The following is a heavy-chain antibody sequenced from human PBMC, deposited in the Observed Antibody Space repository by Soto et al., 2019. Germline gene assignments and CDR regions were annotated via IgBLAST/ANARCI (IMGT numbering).Heavy chain of an antibody. V-gene: IGHV1-18*01. D-gene: IGHD1-1*01. CDR2: ISAHNGNT. Sequence: QVHLVQSGAEVKKPGASVKVSCKGSGYAFTTYGITWVRQAPGQGLEWMGWISAHNGNTNYGQKLKGRVTVTRDTSTSTAYMELRSVRSDDTAVYYWARGRYGDYWGEGALVTVSS. J-gene: IGHJ4*02. CDR1: GYAFTTYG. CDR3: ARGRYGDY.